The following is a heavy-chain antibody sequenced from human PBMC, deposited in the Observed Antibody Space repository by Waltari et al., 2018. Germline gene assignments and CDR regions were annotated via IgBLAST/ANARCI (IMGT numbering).Heavy chain of an antibody. CDR2: ISGRGGST. CDR1: GFTFSSYA. J-gene: IGHJ4*02. CDR3: ATGLYIWGSYRPLGFDY. Sequence: EVQLLESGGGLVQPGGSLRLSCAASGFTFSSYAMSWVRQAPGKGLEWVSAISGRGGSTYYADSVKGRFTISRDNSKNTLYLQMNSLRAEDTAVYYCATGLYIWGSYRPLGFDYWGQGTLVTVSS. D-gene: IGHD3-16*02. V-gene: IGHV3-23*01.